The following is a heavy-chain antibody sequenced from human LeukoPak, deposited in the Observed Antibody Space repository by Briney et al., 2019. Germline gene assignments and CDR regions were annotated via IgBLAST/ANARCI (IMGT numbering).Heavy chain of an antibody. CDR3: AKEGRVLLWFGAHAFPYFDY. CDR1: GFTFSSYG. CDR2: TRYDGSNK. J-gene: IGHJ4*02. D-gene: IGHD3-10*01. V-gene: IGHV3-30*02. Sequence: GGSLRLSCAASGFTFSSYGMYWVRQAPGKGLEWVAFTRYDGSNKYYADSVKGRFTISRDNSKNTLYLQMNSLRAEDTAVYYCAKEGRVLLWFGAHAFPYFDYWGQGTLVTVSS.